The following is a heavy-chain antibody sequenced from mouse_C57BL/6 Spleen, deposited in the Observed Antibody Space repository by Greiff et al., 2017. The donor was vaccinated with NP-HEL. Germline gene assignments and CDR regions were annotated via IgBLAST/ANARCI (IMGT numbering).Heavy chain of an antibody. CDR3: AREGDGFAWFAY. CDR2: ISDGGSYT. CDR1: GFTFSSYA. J-gene: IGHJ3*01. V-gene: IGHV5-4*01. D-gene: IGHD2-3*01. Sequence: EVQLVESGGGLVKPGGSLKLSCAASGFTFSSYAMSWVRQTPEKRLEWVATISDGGSYTYYPDNVKGRFTISRDNAKNNLYLQMSHLKSEDTAMYYCAREGDGFAWFAYWGQGTLVTVSA.